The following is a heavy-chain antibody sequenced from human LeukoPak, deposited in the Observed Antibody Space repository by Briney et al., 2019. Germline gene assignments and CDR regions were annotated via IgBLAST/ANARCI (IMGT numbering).Heavy chain of an antibody. CDR3: ARYSGSYYYGLDV. D-gene: IGHD1-26*01. CDR1: GFTVSTNY. CDR2: IYSGGST. J-gene: IGHJ6*02. V-gene: IGHV3-53*01. Sequence: GGSLRLSCAASGFTVSTNYMSWVRQAPGKELEWVSIIYSGGSTNYADSVKGRFTISRDNSKNTLYLQMNSLRAEDTAVYYCARYSGSYYYGLDVWGQGTTVTVSS.